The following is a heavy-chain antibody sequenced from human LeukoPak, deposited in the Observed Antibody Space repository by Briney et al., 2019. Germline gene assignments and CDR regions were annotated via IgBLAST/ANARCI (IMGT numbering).Heavy chain of an antibody. CDR2: INPNSGGT. D-gene: IGHD2-2*01. CDR1: GYTLTDYY. CDR3: ARASIHIVVEPPATQRFDP. J-gene: IGHJ5*01. Sequence: ASVKVSCKASGYTLTDYYMHSVRQAPGQGLEWMGWINPNSGGTNYAQKFQGRVTMTRDTSISTAYMDLSGLTSDDTAVYYCARASIHIVVEPPATQRFDPWGQGTLVTVSS. V-gene: IGHV1-2*02.